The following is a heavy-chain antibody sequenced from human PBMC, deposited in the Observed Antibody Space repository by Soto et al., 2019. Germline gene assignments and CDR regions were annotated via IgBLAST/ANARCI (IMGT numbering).Heavy chain of an antibody. J-gene: IGHJ4*02. CDR3: ARGVSAGVDY. CDR2: MQPSTGRT. Sequence: QVQLVQSGAEVREPGASVKVSCKASGYSFTSLDITWVRQTAGQGLEWMGWMQPSTGRTGYAQKFQGRVTMTRDTSMNTACLELTTLTSYYTALYYGARGVSAGVDYWGQGTLVTVSS. V-gene: IGHV1-8*01. D-gene: IGHD1-26*01. CDR1: GYSFTSLD.